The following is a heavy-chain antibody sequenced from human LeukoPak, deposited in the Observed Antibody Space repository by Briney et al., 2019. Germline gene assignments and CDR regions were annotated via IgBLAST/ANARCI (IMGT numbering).Heavy chain of an antibody. V-gene: IGHV3-48*03. CDR3: ATYTNWVAGDV. D-gene: IGHD7-27*01. J-gene: IGHJ6*02. Sequence: GGSLRLSCVASGITFSSYEMNWVRQAPGKGLEWISCISSSGGPIYYADSVKGRFTISRDNARGTLYVQMNTLRAEDTAVYYCATYTNWVAGDVWGQGTTVTVSS. CDR1: GITFSSYE. CDR2: ISSSGGPI.